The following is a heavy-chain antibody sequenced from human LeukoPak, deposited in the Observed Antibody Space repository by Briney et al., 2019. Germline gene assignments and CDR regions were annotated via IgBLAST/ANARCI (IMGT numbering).Heavy chain of an antibody. J-gene: IGHJ4*02. Sequence: SETLFLTCTVSGGSISDYYWTWIRQPPGKGLEWIGYIHYSGNSNYIPSLKSRITISVDTSNNQFSLKLSSVIAADTAVYYCARLVGATLAWDYWGQGTLVTVSS. CDR2: IHYSGNS. CDR3: ARLVGATLAWDY. D-gene: IGHD1-26*01. V-gene: IGHV4-59*08. CDR1: GGSISDYY.